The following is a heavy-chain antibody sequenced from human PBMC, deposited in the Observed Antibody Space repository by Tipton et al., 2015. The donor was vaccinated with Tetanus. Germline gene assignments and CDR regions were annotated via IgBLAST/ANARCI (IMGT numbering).Heavy chain of an antibody. CDR1: GFTFSSYG. V-gene: IGHV3-23*01. J-gene: IGHJ4*02. CDR2: ISGSGDST. Sequence: SLRLSCAASGFTFSSYGMSWVRQAPAKGLEWVSGISGSGDSTYYADSVKGRFTISRDNSKNTLYLQMNSLRPEDTAVYYCAKEFQRARIRFFDSWGQGSQVTASS. D-gene: IGHD2-15*01. CDR3: AKEFQRARIRFFDS.